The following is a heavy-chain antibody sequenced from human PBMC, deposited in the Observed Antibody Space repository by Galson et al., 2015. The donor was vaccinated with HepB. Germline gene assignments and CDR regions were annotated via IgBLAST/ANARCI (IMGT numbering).Heavy chain of an antibody. CDR3: ARDGPPKVRGVRHYYDMDV. J-gene: IGHJ6*02. CDR1: GFTLSSYW. D-gene: IGHD3-10*01. V-gene: IGHV3-7*03. CDR2: IKQDGSEK. Sequence: SLRLSCAASGFTLSSYWMSWVRQAPGKGLEWVANIKQDGSEKYYVDSVKGRFTISRDNAKNSLYLQMNSLRAEDTAVYYCARDGPPKVRGVRHYYDMDVWGQGTTVTVSS.